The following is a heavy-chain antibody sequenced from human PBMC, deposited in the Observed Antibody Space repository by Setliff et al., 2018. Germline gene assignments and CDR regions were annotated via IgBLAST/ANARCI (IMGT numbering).Heavy chain of an antibody. CDR1: GGSFSGYY. Sequence: SETLSLTCAVYGGSFSGYYWSWIRQPPGKGLEWIGEINHSGSANYNPSLKSRVTISVDTSKNQFSLKLSSVTAADTAVYYCARGPGNWNYVGALDYWGQGTLVTVSS. J-gene: IGHJ4*02. CDR2: INHSGSA. V-gene: IGHV4-34*01. CDR3: ARGPGNWNYVGALDY. D-gene: IGHD1-7*01.